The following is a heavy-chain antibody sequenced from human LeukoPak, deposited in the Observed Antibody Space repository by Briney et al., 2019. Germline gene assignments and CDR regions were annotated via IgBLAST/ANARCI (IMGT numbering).Heavy chain of an antibody. D-gene: IGHD2-21*01. CDR1: GGSISSYY. Sequence: PSETLSLTCTVSGGSISSYYWSWIRQPPGKGLEWIGYIYYSGSTNYNPSLKSRVTISVDTSKNQFSLKLSSVTAADTAVYYCARDMWSHPHSNWGQGTLVTVSS. V-gene: IGHV4-59*01. J-gene: IGHJ4*02. CDR2: IYYSGST. CDR3: ARDMWSHPHSN.